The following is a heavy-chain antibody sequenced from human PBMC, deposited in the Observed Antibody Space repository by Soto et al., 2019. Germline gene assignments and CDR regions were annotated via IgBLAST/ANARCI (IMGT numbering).Heavy chain of an antibody. D-gene: IGHD2-21*01. Sequence: SETLSLTCTVSGGSISGYYWSWIRQPPGKGLEWIGYISYSGSTNYNPSLKSRVTISVDTSKNQFSLKLTSVTAADTAVYYCARHHVVPWLDAAALIPIEATDAFDIWGQGTMVTVSS. J-gene: IGHJ3*02. CDR1: GGSISGYY. V-gene: IGHV4-59*08. CDR2: ISYSGST. CDR3: ARHHVVPWLDAAALIPIEATDAFDI.